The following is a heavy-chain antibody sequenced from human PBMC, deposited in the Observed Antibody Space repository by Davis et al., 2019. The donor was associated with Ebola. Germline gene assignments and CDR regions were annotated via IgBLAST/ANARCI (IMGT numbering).Heavy chain of an antibody. CDR3: ARDNIVATIGHVDY. D-gene: IGHD5-12*01. CDR1: EFTFSRYA. Sequence: GESLKISCAASEFTFSRYAMHWVRQAPGKGLEWVAVISYDGSNKDYADSVKGRFTISRDNSKNTLYLQMNSLRAEDTAVYYCARDNIVATIGHVDYWGQGTLVTVSS. CDR2: ISYDGSNK. J-gene: IGHJ4*02. V-gene: IGHV3-30-3*01.